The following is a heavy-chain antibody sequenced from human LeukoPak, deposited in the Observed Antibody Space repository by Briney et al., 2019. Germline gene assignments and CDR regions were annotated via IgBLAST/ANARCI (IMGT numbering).Heavy chain of an antibody. Sequence: ASVKVSCKASGYTFTSYYMHWVRQAPGQGLEWMGIINPSGGSTSYAQKFQGRVTMTVDRSTTTFYMELSSLTSEDTAVYYCTRDRPHNWFDPWGQGTLVTVSP. V-gene: IGHV1-46*01. CDR1: GYTFTSYY. CDR3: TRDRPHNWFDP. J-gene: IGHJ5*02. CDR2: INPSGGST.